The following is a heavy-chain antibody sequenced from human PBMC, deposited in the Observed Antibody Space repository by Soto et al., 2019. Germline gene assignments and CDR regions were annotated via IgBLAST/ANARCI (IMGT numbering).Heavy chain of an antibody. V-gene: IGHV4-38-2*02. J-gene: IGHJ6*02. CDR3: ARDITGTGWRVPYYYYGMDV. Sequence: SETLSLTCAVSGYSISSGYYWGWIRQPPGKGLEWIGSIYHSGSTYYNPSLKSRATISVDTSKNQFSLKLSSVTAADTAVYYCARDITGTGWRVPYYYYGMDVWGQGTTVTVSS. CDR1: GYSISSGYY. CDR2: IYHSGST. D-gene: IGHD1-20*01.